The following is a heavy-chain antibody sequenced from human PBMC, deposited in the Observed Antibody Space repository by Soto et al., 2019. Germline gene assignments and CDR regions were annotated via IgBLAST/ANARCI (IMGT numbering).Heavy chain of an antibody. CDR2: IYPGDSDT. J-gene: IGHJ6*02. D-gene: IGHD5-12*01. CDR3: ARLRDGYNFLYYYGMDV. Sequence: GESLKISCKGSVYSFTSYCIGWVRQMPGKGLEWMWIIYPGDSDTRYSPSFQGQVTISADKSISTAYLQLSSLKASDTAMYYCARLRDGYNFLYYYGMDVWGQGTTVNVSS. CDR1: VYSFTSYC. V-gene: IGHV5-51*01.